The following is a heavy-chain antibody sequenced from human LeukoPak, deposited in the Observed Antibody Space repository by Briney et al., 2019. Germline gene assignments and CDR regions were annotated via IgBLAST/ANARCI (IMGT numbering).Heavy chain of an antibody. CDR3: ARERGQATDAFDI. J-gene: IGHJ3*02. Sequence: SETLSLTCTVSGGSISSYYWSWIRQPPGKGLEWIGYIYYSGSTNYNPSLKSRVTISVDTSKNQFSLKLSSVTAADTAVYYCARERGQATDAFDIWGQGTMVTVSS. CDR2: IYYSGST. D-gene: IGHD1-26*01. V-gene: IGHV4-59*01. CDR1: GGSISSYY.